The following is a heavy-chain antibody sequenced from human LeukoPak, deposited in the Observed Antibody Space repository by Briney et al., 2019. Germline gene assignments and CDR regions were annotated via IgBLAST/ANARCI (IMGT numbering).Heavy chain of an antibody. CDR1: GFTFSSYS. D-gene: IGHD6-13*01. CDR2: ISRSSSYI. V-gene: IGHV3-21*01. CDR3: ARHQIAGRYGMDV. J-gene: IGHJ6*02. Sequence: PGGSLRLSCAASGFTFSSYSMNWVRQAPGKGLEWVSSISRSSSYIYYADSVKGRFTISRDNAKNSLYLQMNSLRAEDTAVYYCARHQIAGRYGMDVWGQGTTVTVSS.